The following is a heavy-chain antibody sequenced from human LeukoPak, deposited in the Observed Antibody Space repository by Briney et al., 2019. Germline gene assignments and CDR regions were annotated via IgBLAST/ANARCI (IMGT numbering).Heavy chain of an antibody. CDR3: EKIEVPVPGRYHIEV. V-gene: IGHV3-9*01. J-gene: IGHJ6*03. Sequence: GGSLSLSCAASGFIFEYYSTHWVRLPPGKGLEWVSGISWNGGVVAYMDSVKGRFTISRDNAKNSLYLQMSSLKAEDTALYYCEKIEVPVPGRYHIEVWGKGTTVTVSS. D-gene: IGHD1-14*01. CDR2: ISWNGGVV. CDR1: GFIFEYYS.